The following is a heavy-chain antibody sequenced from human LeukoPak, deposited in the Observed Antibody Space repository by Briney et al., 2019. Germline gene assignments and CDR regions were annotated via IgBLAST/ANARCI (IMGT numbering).Heavy chain of an antibody. V-gene: IGHV3-23*01. CDR3: AKDGSWGDYYFYFYMDV. CDR1: GFSFSNYA. CDR2: ISGSGGST. Sequence: GGSLRLSCAASGFSFSNYAMSWVRQAPGKGLDWVSTISGSGGSTYYADSVKGRFTISRDNSKNTLYLQMDSLRAEDTAVYYCAKDGSWGDYYFYFYMDVWGKGTTVTVSS. J-gene: IGHJ6*03. D-gene: IGHD3-16*01.